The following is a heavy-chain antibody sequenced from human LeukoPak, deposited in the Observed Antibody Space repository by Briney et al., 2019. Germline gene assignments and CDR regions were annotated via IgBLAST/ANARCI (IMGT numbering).Heavy chain of an antibody. Sequence: PGGSLRLSCAASGFTFSSYSMNWVRQAPGKGLEWVSSISSSSSYIYYADSLKGRFTISRDNAKNSLYLQVNSLRAEDTAVYYCARGPAIYDTSGYYFPEYWGQGTVVTVSS. V-gene: IGHV3-21*01. D-gene: IGHD3-22*01. CDR3: ARGPAIYDTSGYYFPEY. CDR2: ISSSSSYI. CDR1: GFTFSSYS. J-gene: IGHJ4*02.